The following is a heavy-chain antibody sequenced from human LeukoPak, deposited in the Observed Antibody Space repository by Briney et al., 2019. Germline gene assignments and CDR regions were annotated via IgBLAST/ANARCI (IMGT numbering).Heavy chain of an antibody. V-gene: IGHV4-38-2*02. CDR2: FYHSGST. CDR3: ARPTFYDSSGLGWGFDY. CDR1: GYSISSGYY. J-gene: IGHJ4*02. Sequence: SETLSLTCTVSGYSISSGYYWGWIRQPPGKGLEWVGNFYHSGSTYYNPSLKSRVTISVDTSKNQFSLKLSSVTAADTAVYYCARPTFYDSSGLGWGFDYWGQGTLVTVSS. D-gene: IGHD3-22*01.